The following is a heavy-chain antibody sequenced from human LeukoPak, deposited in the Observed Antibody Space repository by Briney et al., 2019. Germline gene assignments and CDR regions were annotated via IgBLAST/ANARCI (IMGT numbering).Heavy chain of an antibody. CDR2: IYCSGST. V-gene: IGHV4-59*01. Sequence: SETLSLTCTVSGGSISSYYLSWIRQPPGKGLEWIGYIYCSGSTNYNPSLRNRVTISVDTYKNKFSLKLSSVTAADPAVYYCARRTLYDSSGYYSLIKDAFDIWGQGTMVTVSS. CDR3: ARRTLYDSSGYYSLIKDAFDI. D-gene: IGHD3-22*01. J-gene: IGHJ3*02. CDR1: GGSISSYY.